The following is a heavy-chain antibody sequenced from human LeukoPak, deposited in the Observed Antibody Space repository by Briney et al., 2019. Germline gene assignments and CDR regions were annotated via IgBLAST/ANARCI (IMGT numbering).Heavy chain of an antibody. V-gene: IGHV3-74*01. CDR2: INSDGSST. J-gene: IGHJ4*02. D-gene: IGHD2-2*01. Sequence: GGSLRLSCAASGFTFSSYWMHWVRQAPGKGLVRVSRINSDGSSTSYADSVKGRFTISRDNAKNTLYLQMNSLRAEDTAVYYCARVRRYCSSTSCMYYFDYWGQGTLVTVSS. CDR3: ARVRRYCSSTSCMYYFDY. CDR1: GFTFSSYW.